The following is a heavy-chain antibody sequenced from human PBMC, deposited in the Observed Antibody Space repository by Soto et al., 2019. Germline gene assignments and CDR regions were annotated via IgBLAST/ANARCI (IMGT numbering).Heavy chain of an antibody. V-gene: IGHV1-69*06. CDR2: IIPIFGTA. D-gene: IGHD3-3*01. Sequence: GASVKVSCKASGGTFDSYAISWVRQAPGQGLEWMGGIIPIFGTANYAQKFQGRVTITADKSTSTAYMELSSLRSEDTAVYYCARESSHYDFWSGYYKGPRYYYYYYGMDVWGQGTTVTVSS. J-gene: IGHJ6*02. CDR1: GGTFDSYA. CDR3: ARESSHYDFWSGYYKGPRYYYYYYGMDV.